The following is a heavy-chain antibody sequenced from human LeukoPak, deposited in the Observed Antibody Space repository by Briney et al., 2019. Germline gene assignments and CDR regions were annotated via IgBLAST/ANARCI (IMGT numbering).Heavy chain of an antibody. CDR2: IYHSGYT. CDR3: ARGGYYYYYGMDV. J-gene: IGHJ6*02. D-gene: IGHD2-2*01. V-gene: IGHV4-39*07. Sequence: SETLSLTCTVSGGSINSSSYYWGWIRQPPGEALEWIGSIYHSGYTYYNPSLKSRVTISGDTSKSQFSLKLSSVTAADTAVYYCARGGYYYYYGMDVWGQGTSVTVSS. CDR1: GGSINSSSYY.